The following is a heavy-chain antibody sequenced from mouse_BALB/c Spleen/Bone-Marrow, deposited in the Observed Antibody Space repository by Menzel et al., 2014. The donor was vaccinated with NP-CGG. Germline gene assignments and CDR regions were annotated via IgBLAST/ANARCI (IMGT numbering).Heavy chain of an antibody. CDR3: ARHDGYRTWFAY. Sequence: EVQRVESGGGLVQPGGSLKLSCATSGFTFSDYYMYWVRQTPEKRLEWVAYISNGGGSTYYPDTVKGRFTISRDNAKNTLYLQMSRLKSEDTATYYCARHDGYRTWFAYWGQGTLVTVSA. V-gene: IGHV5-12*02. J-gene: IGHJ3*01. CDR2: ISNGGGST. CDR1: GFTFSDYY. D-gene: IGHD2-3*01.